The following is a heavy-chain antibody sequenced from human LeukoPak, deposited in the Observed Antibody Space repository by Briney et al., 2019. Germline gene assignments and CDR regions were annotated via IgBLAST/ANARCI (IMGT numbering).Heavy chain of an antibody. CDR2: INQDGTEK. D-gene: IGHD3-22*01. V-gene: IGHV3-7*01. Sequence: GGSLRLSCAASGFTFTTYWMSWVRQFPGKGLEWVANINQDGTEKYYVDSVKGRFTISRDNAKNTLNLQMNSLRAEDTAVYYCARDLGQYYDTSDNWFDPWGQGTLVTVSS. CDR1: GFTFTTYW. CDR3: ARDLGQYYDTSDNWFDP. J-gene: IGHJ5*02.